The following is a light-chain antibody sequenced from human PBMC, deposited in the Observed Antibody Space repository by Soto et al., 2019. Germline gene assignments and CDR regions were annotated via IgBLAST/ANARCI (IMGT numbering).Light chain of an antibody. J-gene: IGKJ5*01. V-gene: IGKV1-39*01. Sequence: DIQMTQSPSSLSASVGDRVTITCRASQSISSYLNWYQQKPGKAPKLLIYAASSLQSGVPSRFSGSGSGTDFTLTISSLQPKDFATYYCQKSYSTPITFGQGTRLEIK. CDR3: QKSYSTPIT. CDR2: AAS. CDR1: QSISSY.